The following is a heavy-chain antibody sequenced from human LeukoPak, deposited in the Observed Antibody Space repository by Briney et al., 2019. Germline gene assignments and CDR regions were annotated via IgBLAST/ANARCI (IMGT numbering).Heavy chain of an antibody. V-gene: IGHV3-30*03. J-gene: IGHJ5*02. CDR1: GFTFSSYG. CDR2: ISDEGSNK. D-gene: IGHD2-2*01. Sequence: GRSLRLSCVASGFTFSSYGMHWVRQAPGKALEWVAVISDEGSNKCYAGAVRGRFTISRDNSKNTLYLQMNSLRAEDTAVYYCARAQYQPNWFDPWGQGTLVTVSS. CDR3: ARAQYQPNWFDP.